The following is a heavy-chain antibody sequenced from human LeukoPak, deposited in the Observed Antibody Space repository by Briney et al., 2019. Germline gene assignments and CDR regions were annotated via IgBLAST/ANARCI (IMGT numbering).Heavy chain of an antibody. CDR2: INWNGGST. CDR3: ARIYYDSSGPAGYFDY. V-gene: IGHV3-20*04. CDR1: GFTVSSNY. D-gene: IGHD3-22*01. J-gene: IGHJ4*02. Sequence: GGSLRLSCAASGFTVSSNYMSWVRQAPGKGLEWVSGINWNGGSTGYADSVKGRFTISRDNAKNSLYLQMNSLRAEDTALYYCARIYYDSSGPAGYFDYWGQGTLVTVSS.